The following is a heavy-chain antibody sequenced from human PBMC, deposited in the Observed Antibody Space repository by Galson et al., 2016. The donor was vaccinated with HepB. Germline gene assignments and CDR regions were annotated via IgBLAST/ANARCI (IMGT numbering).Heavy chain of an antibody. CDR3: AHGSGWLFDY. V-gene: IGHV2-5*01. D-gene: IGHD6-19*01. J-gene: IGHJ4*02. CDR2: IYWNDDN. Sequence: PALVKPTQTLTLTCTFSGFSLTTTAVGAGWFRQPPGKALEWLALIYWNDDNHYSPSLRSRLTLTKDTSKNHVALTMTNMDPVDTATYYCAHGSGWLFDYWGQGTLVTVSS. CDR1: GFSLTTTAVG.